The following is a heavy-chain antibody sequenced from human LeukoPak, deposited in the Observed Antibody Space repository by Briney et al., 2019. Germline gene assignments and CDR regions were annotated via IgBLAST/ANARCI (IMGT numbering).Heavy chain of an antibody. CDR2: RRYDGSNK. J-gene: IGHJ4*02. V-gene: IGHV3-30*02. CDR1: GFTFSSYG. Sequence: GGSLRLSCAASGFTFSSYGMHWVRQAPGKGLEWVAFRRYDGSNKYYADSVKGRFTISRDNSKNTLYLQMNSLRAEDTAVYYCAKDRALLWFGEFSDYWGQGTLVTVSS. CDR3: AKDRALLWFGEFSDY. D-gene: IGHD3-10*01.